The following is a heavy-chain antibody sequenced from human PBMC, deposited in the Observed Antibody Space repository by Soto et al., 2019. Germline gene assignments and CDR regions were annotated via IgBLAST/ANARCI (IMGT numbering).Heavy chain of an antibody. Sequence: GASVKVSCKASGYTFTSYDINWVRQATGQGLEWMGWMNPNSGNTGYAQKFQGRVTMTRNTSISTAYMELSSLRSEDTAVYYCAVQQRSSWYQYYYYGMDVSGQGTTVTVSS. V-gene: IGHV1-8*01. CDR1: GYTFTSYD. CDR3: AVQQRSSWYQYYYYGMDV. CDR2: MNPNSGNT. J-gene: IGHJ6*02. D-gene: IGHD6-13*01.